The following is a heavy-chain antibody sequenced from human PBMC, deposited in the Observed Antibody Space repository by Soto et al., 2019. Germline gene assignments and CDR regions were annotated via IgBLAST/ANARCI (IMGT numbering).Heavy chain of an antibody. J-gene: IGHJ4*02. V-gene: IGHV1-8*01. D-gene: IGHD6-13*01. CDR3: ARDRAAVYHNSYYFDY. CDR1: GYTFTSYD. Sequence: ASVKVSCKASGYTFTSYDINWVRQATGQGLEWMGWMNPNSGNTGYAQKFQGRVTMTRNTSISTAYMELRSLGSDDTAVYYCARDRAAVYHNSYYFDYWGQGTLVTVSS. CDR2: MNPNSGNT.